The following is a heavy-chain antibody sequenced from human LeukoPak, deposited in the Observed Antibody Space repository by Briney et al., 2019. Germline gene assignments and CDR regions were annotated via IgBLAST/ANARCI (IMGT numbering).Heavy chain of an antibody. J-gene: IGHJ6*02. Sequence: PGGSLRLSCAASGFTFSSYAMHWVRQAPGKGLEWVAVISYDGSNKYYADSVKGRFTISRDNSKNTLYLQMNSLRAEDTAVYYCAKERAIFVSNGMDVWGQGTTVTVSS. D-gene: IGHD2-2*02. V-gene: IGHV3-30-3*01. CDR2: ISYDGSNK. CDR3: AKERAIFVSNGMDV. CDR1: GFTFSSYA.